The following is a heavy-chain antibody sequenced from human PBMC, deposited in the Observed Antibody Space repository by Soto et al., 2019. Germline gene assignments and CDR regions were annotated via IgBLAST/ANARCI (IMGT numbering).Heavy chain of an antibody. Sequence: GVSLRLSCSASGFTFNSYAMNWVRQAPGKGLAWVSAIGTDGNTYYANSVKGRFTISRDNSRTTLYLQMNSPRVEDTALYYCVRKYPGTRPFDYWGQGTLVTVYS. V-gene: IGHV3-23*01. D-gene: IGHD2-2*01. CDR3: VRKYPGTRPFDY. CDR2: IGTDGNT. J-gene: IGHJ4*01. CDR1: GFTFNSYA.